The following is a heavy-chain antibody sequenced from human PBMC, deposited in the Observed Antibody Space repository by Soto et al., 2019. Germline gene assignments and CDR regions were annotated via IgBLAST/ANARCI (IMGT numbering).Heavy chain of an antibody. V-gene: IGHV3-7*01. CDR1: GFTLSSYW. CDR3: ARASVAYSYYGLGV. J-gene: IGHJ6*02. Sequence: PVGSLRLSCAASGFTLSSYWMSWVRQAPGKGLDWVANVKQDGSDKYYADSVKGRFTISRDNAKNSLYLQMNSLRADDTAVYYCARASVAYSYYGLGVWGQGTTVTVSS. CDR2: VKQDGSDK. D-gene: IGHD5-12*01.